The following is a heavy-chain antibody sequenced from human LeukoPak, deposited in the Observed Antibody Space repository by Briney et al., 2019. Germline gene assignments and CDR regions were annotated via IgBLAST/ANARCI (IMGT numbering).Heavy chain of an antibody. CDR1: GGSFSGYY. V-gene: IGHV4-34*01. J-gene: IGHJ3*01. D-gene: IGHD6-13*01. CDR2: INHSGST. Sequence: KASETLSLTCAVYGGSFSGYYWSWIRQPPGKGLEWIGEINHSGSTNYNPSLKSRVTISVDTSKNQFSLKLSSVTAADTAVYYCARLFSSSWYRGAFDLWGQGTMVTVSS. CDR3: ARLFSSSWYRGAFDL.